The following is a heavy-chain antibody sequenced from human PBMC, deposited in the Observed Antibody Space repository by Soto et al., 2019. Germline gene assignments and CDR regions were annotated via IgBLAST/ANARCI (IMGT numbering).Heavy chain of an antibody. J-gene: IGHJ5*02. V-gene: IGHV3-21*01. D-gene: IGHD2-2*01. CDR3: ARVGPGYCSSTSPCDFDP. CDR1: GFTFSSYS. CDR2: ISSSSTYI. Sequence: PGGSLRLSCAASGFTFSSYSMNWVRQAPGKGLEWVSSISSSSTYIYYADSVKGRFTISRDNAKNSPYLQMNSLRAEDTAVYYCARVGPGYCSSTSPCDFDPWGQGTLVTVSS.